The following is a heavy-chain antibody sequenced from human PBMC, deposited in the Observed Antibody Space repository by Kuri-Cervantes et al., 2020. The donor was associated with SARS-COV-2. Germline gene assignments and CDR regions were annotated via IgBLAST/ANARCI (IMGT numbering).Heavy chain of an antibody. J-gene: IGHJ4*02. CDR3: AKDQLAYDSSGFDY. V-gene: IGHV3-30-3*01. CDR2: ISYDGNNK. Sequence: GGSLRLSCAASGFTFSSYAMHWVRQAPGKGLEWVTVISYDGNNKYYADSVKGRFTISRDNSKNTLYLQMNSLRAEDTAVYYCAKDQLAYDSSGFDYWGQGTLVTVSS. CDR1: GFTFSSYA. D-gene: IGHD3-22*01.